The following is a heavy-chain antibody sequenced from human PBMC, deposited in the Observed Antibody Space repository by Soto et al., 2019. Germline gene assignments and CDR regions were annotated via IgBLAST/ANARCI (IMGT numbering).Heavy chain of an antibody. CDR3: AKDSSSTYYFDY. D-gene: IGHD2-2*01. CDR2: ISGSGGRT. Sequence: VGSQILSNAASRVTFSSYSMSWVRPAPGKGLEWVSAISGSGGRTCYADSVKGRFTISRDNSKNTLYLQMNSLRAEDTAVYYCAKDSSSTYYFDYWGQGTLVTCSS. J-gene: IGHJ4*02. CDR1: RVTFSSYS. V-gene: IGHV3-23*01.